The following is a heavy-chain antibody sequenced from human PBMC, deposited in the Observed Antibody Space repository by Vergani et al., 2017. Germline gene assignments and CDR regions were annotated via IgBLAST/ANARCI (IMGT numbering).Heavy chain of an antibody. V-gene: IGHV3-23*04. CDR2: ISGSGGST. J-gene: IGHJ2*01. Sequence: VQLVESGGGVVQPGRSLRLSCAASGFTFSSYAMSWVRQAPGKGLEWVSAISGSGGSTYYADSVKGRFTISRDNSKNTLYLQMNSLRAEDTAVYYCAKGPGYSSGWYRHWYFDLWGRGTLVTVSS. D-gene: IGHD6-19*01. CDR3: AKGPGYSSGWYRHWYFDL. CDR1: GFTFSSYA.